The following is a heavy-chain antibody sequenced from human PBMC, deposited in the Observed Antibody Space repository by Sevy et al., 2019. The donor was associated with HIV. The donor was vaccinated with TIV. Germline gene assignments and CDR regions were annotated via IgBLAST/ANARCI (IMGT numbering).Heavy chain of an antibody. V-gene: IGHV3-30*18. J-gene: IGHJ4*02. CDR3: AKAHILTRWTLDS. CDR1: GFTFDDYG. CDR2: ISKNGDDK. Sequence: GGSLRLSCAASGFTFDDYGIYWVRQAPGRGLEWVSFISKNGDDKFYAGSVKGRFTISRDSSNNTVFLQMQSLRAEDTATYFCAKAHILTRWTLDSWGQGSLVTVSS. D-gene: IGHD2-15*01.